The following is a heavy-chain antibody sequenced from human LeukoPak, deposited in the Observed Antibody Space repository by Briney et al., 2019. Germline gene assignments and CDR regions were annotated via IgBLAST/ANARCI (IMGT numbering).Heavy chain of an antibody. Sequence: SETLSLTSTVSGGSLSSGSYYWNWILQPAGKGLEWIGRIYTSGSTNYNPSLKSRVTISVDTSKNQFPLKLSSVTAADTAVYYCARGYYYDSSGIDYWGQGTLVTVSS. CDR3: ARGYYYDSSGIDY. D-gene: IGHD3-22*01. J-gene: IGHJ4*02. CDR1: GGSLSSGSYY. V-gene: IGHV4-61*02. CDR2: IYTSGST.